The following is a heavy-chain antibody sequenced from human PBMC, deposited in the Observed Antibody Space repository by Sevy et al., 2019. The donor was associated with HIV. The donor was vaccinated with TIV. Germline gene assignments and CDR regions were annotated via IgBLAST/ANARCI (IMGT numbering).Heavy chain of an antibody. D-gene: IGHD2-2*02. CDR1: GFSFSDYA. Sequence: GGSLRLSCTASGFSFSDYAMSWVRQAPGKGLEWVSIISDSADSTYYADSVRGRFTISRDNSKNTLFLQMNSLRAEDTAVYFCAKSPMMEAIYTYYFDTGAREPWSPSPQ. CDR2: ISDSADST. CDR3: AKSPMMEAIYTYYFDT. J-gene: IGHJ4*02. V-gene: IGHV3-23*01.